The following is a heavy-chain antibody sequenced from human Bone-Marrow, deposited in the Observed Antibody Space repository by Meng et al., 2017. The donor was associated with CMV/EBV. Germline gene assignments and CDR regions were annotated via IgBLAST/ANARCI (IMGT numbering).Heavy chain of an antibody. CDR3: ASIGDQAPFDY. CDR2: INSDGSST. Sequence: GESLKISCAASGFTFDDYAMHWVRQAPGKGLVWVSRINSDGSSTSYADSVKGRFTISRDNAKNTLYLQMNSLRAEDTAVYYCASIGDQAPFDYWGQGTLVTVSS. J-gene: IGHJ4*02. D-gene: IGHD1-26*01. CDR1: GFTFDDYA. V-gene: IGHV3-74*01.